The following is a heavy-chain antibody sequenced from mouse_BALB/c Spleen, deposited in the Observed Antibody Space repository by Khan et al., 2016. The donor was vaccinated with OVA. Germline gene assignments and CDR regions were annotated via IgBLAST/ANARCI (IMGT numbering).Heavy chain of an antibody. CDR1: GYTFTTAG. J-gene: IGHJ4*01. V-gene: IGHV9-4*02. CDR3: ARGRAAYNRNDGGAMEY. Sequence: QIQLVQSGPELKKPGETVRISCKASGYTFTTAGMQWVQKMPGKGLKWIGWLNTHSGVPKYAEDFKGRFAFSLETSASTAYLQITNLKNEDTATCFCARGRAAYNRNDGGAMEYWGQGTSVTVSS. CDR2: LNTHSGVP. D-gene: IGHD2-14*01.